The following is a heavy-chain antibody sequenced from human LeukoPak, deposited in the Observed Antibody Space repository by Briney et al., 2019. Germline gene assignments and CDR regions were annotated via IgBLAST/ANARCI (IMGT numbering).Heavy chain of an antibody. CDR3: ATAHYDSSGSDFDY. CDR2: ISSSSSYI. CDR1: GFTFSSYS. J-gene: IGHJ4*02. D-gene: IGHD3-22*01. V-gene: IGHV3-21*01. Sequence: GGSLRLSCAASGFTFSSYSMNWVRQAPGKGLEWVSSISSSSSYIYYADSVKGRFTISRDNAKNPLYLQMNSLRAEDTAVYYCATAHYDSSGSDFDYWGQGTLVTVSS.